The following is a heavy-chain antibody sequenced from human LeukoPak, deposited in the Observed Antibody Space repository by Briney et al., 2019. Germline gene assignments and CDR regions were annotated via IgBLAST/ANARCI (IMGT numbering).Heavy chain of an antibody. D-gene: IGHD3-22*01. Sequence: SETLSLTCAVYGGSFSGYYWSWIRQPPGKGLEWIGEINHSGSTNYNPSLKSRVTISVDTSKNQFSLKLSSVTAADTAVYYCATTYYYDSSGYPPTGYFDYWGQGTLVTVSS. CDR1: GGSFSGYY. CDR3: ATTYYYDSSGYPPTGYFDY. J-gene: IGHJ4*02. V-gene: IGHV4-34*01. CDR2: INHSGST.